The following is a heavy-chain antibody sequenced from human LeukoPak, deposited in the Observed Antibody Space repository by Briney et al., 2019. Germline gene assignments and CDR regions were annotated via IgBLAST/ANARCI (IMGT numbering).Heavy chain of an antibody. Sequence: GESLKISCKGSGYSFSTYWIGWVRQMPGKGLDWMEIIFPGDSDTRYSPSFQGQVTISADKSISTAYLQWSSLKASDTAMYYCARRSYSASYYDYWGQGTLVTVSS. D-gene: IGHD1-26*01. J-gene: IGHJ4*02. V-gene: IGHV5-51*01. CDR3: ARRSYSASYYDY. CDR1: GYSFSTYW. CDR2: IFPGDSDT.